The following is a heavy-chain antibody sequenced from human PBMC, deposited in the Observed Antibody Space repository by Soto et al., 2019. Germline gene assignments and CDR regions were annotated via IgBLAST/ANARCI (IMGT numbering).Heavy chain of an antibody. CDR2: INHSGST. Sequence: KTSETLSLTCAVYGGSFSGYYWSWIRQPPGKGLEWIGEINHSGSTNYNPSLKRRVTISVDTSKNQFSLKLSSVTAADTAVYYCASSIQGDYGGLGAFDIWGQGTMVTVS. CDR3: ASSIQGDYGGLGAFDI. CDR1: GGSFSGYY. V-gene: IGHV4-34*01. D-gene: IGHD4-17*01. J-gene: IGHJ3*02.